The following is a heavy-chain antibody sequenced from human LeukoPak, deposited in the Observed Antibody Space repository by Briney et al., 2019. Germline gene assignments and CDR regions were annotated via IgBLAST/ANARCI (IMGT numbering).Heavy chain of an antibody. D-gene: IGHD3-22*01. J-gene: IGHJ4*02. V-gene: IGHV3-23*01. Sequence: GGSLRLSCAASGFTFSTYTMNWVRQAPGKGLEWVSAISGSGGSTYYADSVKGRFTISRDNSKNTLYLQMNSLRAEDTAVYYCAKTGGQYYYDSSGYYYEWGQGTLVTVSS. CDR2: ISGSGGST. CDR1: GFTFSTYT. CDR3: AKTGGQYYYDSSGYYYE.